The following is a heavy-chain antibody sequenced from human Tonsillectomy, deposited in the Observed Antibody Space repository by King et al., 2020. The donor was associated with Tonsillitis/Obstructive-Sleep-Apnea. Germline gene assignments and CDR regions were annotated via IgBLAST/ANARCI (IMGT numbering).Heavy chain of an antibody. Sequence: QLVQSGAEVKKPGASVKVSCKASGYTFSNYDINWVRQATGQGLEWMGWMNPNSGNTGYAQKFQGRVTMTRNTSITTAYMELSSLRSEDTAVYYCARVGRGYCSSTSCYNDAFDVWGQGTMVTVSS. CDR3: ARVGRGYCSSTSCYNDAFDV. V-gene: IGHV1-8*01. CDR1: GYTFSNYD. J-gene: IGHJ3*01. CDR2: MNPNSGNT. D-gene: IGHD2-2*02.